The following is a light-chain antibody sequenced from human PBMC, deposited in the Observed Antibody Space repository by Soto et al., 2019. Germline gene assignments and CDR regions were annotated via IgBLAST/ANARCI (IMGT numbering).Light chain of an antibody. CDR1: QSVGSN. CDR2: GAS. V-gene: IGKV3-15*01. Sequence: EIVMPQSPATLPVSPGERATLSCRASQSVGSNLAWYQQKPGQAPRLLIYGASTRAPGIPARFSGSGSGTDFSNSVTSLQPEDFAIYFDQQYNNWSPYKTIGQGAKVEIK. CDR3: QQYNNWSPYKT. J-gene: IGKJ1*01.